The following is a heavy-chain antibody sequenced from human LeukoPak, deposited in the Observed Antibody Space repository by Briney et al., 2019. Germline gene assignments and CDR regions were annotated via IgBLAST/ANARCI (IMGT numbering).Heavy chain of an antibody. CDR3: ARGLADYYGSGSYSNWFDP. D-gene: IGHD3-10*01. J-gene: IGHJ5*02. Sequence: SETLSLTCAVYGGSFSRYSWSWVRQPPGKGLEWIGESNHSGSSRYSPSLKSRVTISVDRSKNQFSLKLSSVTAADTAVYYCARGLADYYGSGSYSNWFDPWGQGTLVTVSS. CDR2: SNHSGSS. V-gene: IGHV4-34*01. CDR1: GGSFSRYS.